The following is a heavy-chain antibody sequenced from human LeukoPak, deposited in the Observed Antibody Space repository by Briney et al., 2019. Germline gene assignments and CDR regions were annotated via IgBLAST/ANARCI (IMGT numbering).Heavy chain of an antibody. CDR1: GFTFSSYA. Sequence: GRSLRLSCAASGFTFSSYAMHWVRQAPGKGLEWVAVISCDGSNKYYADSVKGRFTISRDNSKNTLYLQMNSLRAEDTAVYYCAREPRVVPAAIRSLPHADEYYYYYYGMDVWGQGTTVTVSS. CDR2: ISCDGSNK. CDR3: AREPRVVPAAIRSLPHADEYYYYYYGMDV. D-gene: IGHD2-2*02. V-gene: IGHV3-30-3*01. J-gene: IGHJ6*02.